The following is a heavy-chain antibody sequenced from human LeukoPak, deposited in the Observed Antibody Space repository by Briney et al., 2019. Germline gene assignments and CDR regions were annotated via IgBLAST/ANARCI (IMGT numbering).Heavy chain of an antibody. CDR3: ARAVAWSYFDY. Sequence: SETLSLTCAVYGGSFSGYYWSWIRQPAGKGLEWIGRFYTSGSTNYNPSLKSRVTISVDTSKNQFSLKLSSVTAADTAVYFCARAVAWSYFDYWGQGTLVTVSS. CDR2: FYTSGST. D-gene: IGHD3-3*01. V-gene: IGHV4-59*10. J-gene: IGHJ4*02. CDR1: GGSFSGYY.